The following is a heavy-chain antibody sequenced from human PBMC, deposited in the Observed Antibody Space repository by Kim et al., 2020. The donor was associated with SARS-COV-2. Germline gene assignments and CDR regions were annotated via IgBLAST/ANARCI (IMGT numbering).Heavy chain of an antibody. Sequence: STIYYADSVKGRFTISRDNAKNSLYLQMNSLRDEDTAVYYCARGEIWSDYWGQGTLVTVSS. CDR3: ARGEIWSDY. V-gene: IGHV3-48*02. CDR2: STI. D-gene: IGHD3-16*01. J-gene: IGHJ4*02.